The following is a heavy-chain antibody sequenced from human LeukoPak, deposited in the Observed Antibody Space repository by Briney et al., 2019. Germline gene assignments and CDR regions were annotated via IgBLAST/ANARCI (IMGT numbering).Heavy chain of an antibody. J-gene: IGHJ5*02. D-gene: IGHD4-17*01. CDR1: SEFFSGYY. V-gene: IGHV4-34*01. CDR2: INDSGIT. Sequence: SETLSLTCGVSSEFFSGYYWGWIRQPPGKGLEWIGDINDSGITKYNPTLKTRVTISIDTSKNQFSLKLSSVTAADTAVYYCARGSFPAYMTTVTTRAFPFDPWGQGTLVTVSS. CDR3: ARGSFPAYMTTVTTRAFPFDP.